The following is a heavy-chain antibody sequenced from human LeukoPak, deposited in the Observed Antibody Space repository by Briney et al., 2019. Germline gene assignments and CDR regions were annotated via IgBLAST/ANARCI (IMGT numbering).Heavy chain of an antibody. CDR1: GYTFTGYY. Sequence: ASVKVSCKASGYTFTGYYMDWELEAPGQGLEGMVGINSNRGGTNYAQKFQGRVTMTRHTSISTAYMELRRLRSDDTAVYYCARGVVATIRDLNWFDPWGEATLVTVPS. D-gene: IGHD5-12*01. V-gene: IGHV1-2*02. J-gene: IGHJ5*02. CDR3: ARGVVATIRDLNWFDP. CDR2: INSNRGGT.